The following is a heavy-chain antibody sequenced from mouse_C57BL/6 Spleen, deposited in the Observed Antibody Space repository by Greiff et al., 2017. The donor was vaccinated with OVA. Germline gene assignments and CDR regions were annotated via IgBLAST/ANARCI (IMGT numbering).Heavy chain of an antibody. J-gene: IGHJ3*01. Sequence: QVQLQQPGAELVKPGASVKMSCTASGYTFTSYWITWVKQRPGQGLEWIGDIYPGSGSTNYNEKFKSKATLTVDTSSSTAYMQLSSLTSEDSAVYYCARGGTSSGYARFAYWGQGTLGTVSA. CDR1: GYTFTSYW. V-gene: IGHV1-55*01. CDR2: IYPGSGST. CDR3: ARGGTSSGYARFAY. D-gene: IGHD3-2*02.